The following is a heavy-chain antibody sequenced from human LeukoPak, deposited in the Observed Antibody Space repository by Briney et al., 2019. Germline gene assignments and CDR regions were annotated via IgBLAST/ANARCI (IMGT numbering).Heavy chain of an antibody. Sequence: GGSLRLSCAASGFTFSSYAMSWVCQAPGKGLEWVSAISGSGGSTYYADSVKGRFTISRDNPKNTLYLQMNSLRAEDTAVYYCAKDRGSHHYFDYWGQGTLVTVSS. D-gene: IGHD1-26*01. J-gene: IGHJ4*02. CDR1: GFTFSSYA. CDR2: ISGSGGST. V-gene: IGHV3-23*01. CDR3: AKDRGSHHYFDY.